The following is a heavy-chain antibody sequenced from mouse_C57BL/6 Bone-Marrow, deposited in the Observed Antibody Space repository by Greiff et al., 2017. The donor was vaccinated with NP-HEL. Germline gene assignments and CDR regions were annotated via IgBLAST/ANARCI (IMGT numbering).Heavy chain of an antibody. CDR3: VRRIYYGNYGAMDY. CDR2: IRSKSNNYAT. V-gene: IGHV10-1*01. J-gene: IGHJ4*01. Sequence: EVQRVESGGGLVQPKGSLKLSCAASGFSFNTYAMNWVRQAPGKGLEWVARIRSKSNNYATYYADSVKDRFTISRDDSESMLYLQMNNLKTEDTAMYYCVRRIYYGNYGAMDYWGQGTSVTVSS. CDR1: GFSFNTYA. D-gene: IGHD2-1*01.